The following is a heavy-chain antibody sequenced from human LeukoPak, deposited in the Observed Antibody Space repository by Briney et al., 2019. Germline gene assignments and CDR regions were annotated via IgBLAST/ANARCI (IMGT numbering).Heavy chain of an antibody. CDR2: ISGDGGST. CDR1: GFTFDDYA. D-gene: IGHD5-18*01. V-gene: IGHV3-43*02. J-gene: IGHJ6*02. Sequence: GGSLRLSCAASGFTFDDYAMHWVRQAPGKGLEWVSLISGDGGSTYYADSVKGRFTISGDNSKNSLYLQMNSLRTEDTALYYCAKEPIQLWSTYYYYGMDVWGQGTTVTVSS. CDR3: AKEPIQLWSTYYYYGMDV.